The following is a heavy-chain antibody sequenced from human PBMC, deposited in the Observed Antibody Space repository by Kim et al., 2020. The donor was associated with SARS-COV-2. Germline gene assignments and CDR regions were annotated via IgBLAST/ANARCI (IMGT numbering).Heavy chain of an antibody. D-gene: IGHD4-17*01. V-gene: IGHV3-49*04. CDR1: GFTFGDYA. J-gene: IGHJ4*02. CDR3: TIFPDTVTTTLYYFDY. CDR2: IRSKAYGGTT. Sequence: GGSLRLSCTASGFTFGDYAMSWVRQAPGKGLEWVGFIRSKAYGGTTEYAASVKGRFTISRDDSKSIAYLQMNSLKTEDTAVYYCTIFPDTVTTTLYYFDYWGQGTLVTVSS.